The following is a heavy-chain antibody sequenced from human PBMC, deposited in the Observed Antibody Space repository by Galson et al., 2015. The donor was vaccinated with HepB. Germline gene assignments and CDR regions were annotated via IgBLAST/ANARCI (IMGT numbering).Heavy chain of an antibody. Sequence: SLRLSCAASGFTFSNAWMSWVRQAPGKGLEWVGRIKSKTDGGTTDYAAPVKGRFTISRDDSKNTLYLQMNSLKTEDTAVYYCTTDGRSGGSCYDYWGQGTLVTVSS. J-gene: IGHJ4*02. D-gene: IGHD2-15*01. CDR2: IKSKTDGGTT. CDR3: TTDGRSGGSCYDY. V-gene: IGHV3-15*01. CDR1: GFTFSNAW.